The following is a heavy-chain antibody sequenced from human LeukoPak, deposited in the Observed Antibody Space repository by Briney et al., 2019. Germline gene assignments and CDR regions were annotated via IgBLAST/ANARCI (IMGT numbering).Heavy chain of an antibody. CDR1: GYTFTGYY. CDR3: ARAAYDSSGLGTYFFDY. Sequence: ASVKVSCKASGYTFTGYYMHWVRQAPGQGLEWMGWISAYNGNTNYAQKLQGRVTMTTDTSTSTAYMELRSLRSDDTAVYYCARAAYDSSGLGTYFFDYWGQGTLVTVSS. CDR2: ISAYNGNT. D-gene: IGHD3-22*01. V-gene: IGHV1-18*04. J-gene: IGHJ4*02.